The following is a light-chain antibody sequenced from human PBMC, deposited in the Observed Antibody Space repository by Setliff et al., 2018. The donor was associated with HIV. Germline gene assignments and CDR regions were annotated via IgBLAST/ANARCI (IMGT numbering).Light chain of an antibody. CDR3: AAWDDRRNGSWV. Sequence: QSVLTQPPSASGTPGQRVAISCSGSSSNIGTNTVNWYQQLPGTAPRLRIYSNNQRPSGVPDRFSGSKSGTSASLAISGLQSEDEADYYCAAWDDRRNGSWVFGGGTKGTVL. J-gene: IGLJ3*02. V-gene: IGLV1-44*01. CDR2: SNN. CDR1: SSNIGTNT.